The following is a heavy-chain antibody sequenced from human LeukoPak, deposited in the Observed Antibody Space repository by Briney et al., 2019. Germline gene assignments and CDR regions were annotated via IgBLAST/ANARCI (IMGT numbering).Heavy chain of an antibody. Sequence: GGSLRLSCAASGFTFSIYDIHWVRQAPGKGLEWVASIRFDGGNKYYAESVKGRVTISRDNSKNTLYLQMNSLRPEDTAVFYCARGRGSGTTYYMDVWGKGTTVTISS. V-gene: IGHV3-30*02. J-gene: IGHJ6*03. CDR3: ARGRGSGTTYYMDV. CDR2: IRFDGGNK. D-gene: IGHD3-10*01. CDR1: GFTFSIYD.